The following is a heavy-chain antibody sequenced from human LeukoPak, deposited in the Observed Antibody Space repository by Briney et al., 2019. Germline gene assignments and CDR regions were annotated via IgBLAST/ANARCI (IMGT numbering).Heavy chain of an antibody. CDR1: GFTFSRSD. Sequence: GGSLRLSCAASGFTFSRSDMHWVRQGTGKGLEWVSAIGTIDDTYYPGSVKGRFTISRDNSKNTLYVQMNSLRVEDTAVYYCAKDSYDYVWGSYSFQHWGQGTLVTVSS. D-gene: IGHD3-16*01. V-gene: IGHV3-13*01. CDR2: IGTIDDT. J-gene: IGHJ1*01. CDR3: AKDSYDYVWGSYSFQH.